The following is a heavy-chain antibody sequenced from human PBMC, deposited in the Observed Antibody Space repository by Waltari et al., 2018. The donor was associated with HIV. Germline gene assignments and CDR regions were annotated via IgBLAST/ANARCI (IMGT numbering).Heavy chain of an antibody. CDR2: ISYSGST. CDR3: ARVDSSGWSRYWYFDL. D-gene: IGHD6-19*01. V-gene: IGHV4-59*01. Sequence: WIRQPPGKGLDCIGYISYSGSTNYNPSLKSRVTISVDTSMNQFSLKLTSVSAADTAIYYCARVDSSGWSRYWYFDLWGRGTLVTVSS. J-gene: IGHJ2*01.